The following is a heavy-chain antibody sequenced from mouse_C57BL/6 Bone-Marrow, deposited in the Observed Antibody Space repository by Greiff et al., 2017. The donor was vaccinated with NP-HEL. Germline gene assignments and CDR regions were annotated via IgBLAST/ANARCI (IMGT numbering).Heavy chain of an antibody. D-gene: IGHD2-2*01. J-gene: IGHJ4*01. Sequence: EVQLQQSGPELVKPGASVKIPCKASGYTFTDYNMDWVKQSHGKSLEWIGDINPNNGGTIYNQKFKGKATLTVDKSSSTAYMELRSLTSEDTAVYYCARGVWLRLYYYAMDYWGQGTSVTVSS. CDR2: INPNNGGT. V-gene: IGHV1-18*01. CDR3: ARGVWLRLYYYAMDY. CDR1: GYTFTDYN.